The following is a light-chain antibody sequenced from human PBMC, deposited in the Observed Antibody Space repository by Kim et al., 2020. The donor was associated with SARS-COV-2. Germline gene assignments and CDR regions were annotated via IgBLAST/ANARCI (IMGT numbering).Light chain of an antibody. CDR2: DNN. Sequence: QSVLTQPPSVSAAPGQKVTISCSGSRSNIGNNFVSWYQQLPGTAPKLLIYDNNKRPSGIPDRFSGFKSGTSATLAITGLQTGDEADYYCGTWDSSLSALWVFGGGTK. CDR3: GTWDSSLSALWV. CDR1: RSNIGNNF. J-gene: IGLJ3*02. V-gene: IGLV1-51*01.